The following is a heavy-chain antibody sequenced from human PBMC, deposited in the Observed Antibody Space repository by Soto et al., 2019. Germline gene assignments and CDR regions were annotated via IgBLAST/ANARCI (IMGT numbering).Heavy chain of an antibody. Sequence: GSVEVSRKASGFTLSHYGISWGRQGPGQGLEWMGWINVYNGNTKYAQKVQGRVTMTTDTSTSTAYMELRSLRSDDTAVYYCAREHYGNSAWFDPWGQGTLVTVSS. J-gene: IGHJ5*02. CDR2: INVYNGNT. CDR1: GFTLSHYG. D-gene: IGHD3-10*01. CDR3: AREHYGNSAWFDP. V-gene: IGHV1-18*01.